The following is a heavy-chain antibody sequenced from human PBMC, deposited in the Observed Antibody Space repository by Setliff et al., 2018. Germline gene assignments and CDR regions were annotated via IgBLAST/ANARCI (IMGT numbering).Heavy chain of an antibody. J-gene: IGHJ6*02. Sequence: PGGSLRLSCAASGVTFSSYAMHWVRQAPGKGLEWVAVISYDGSNKYYADSVKGRFTISRDNSKNTLYLQMNSLRAEDTAVYYCARDLQAYYDILTGYPIYYYYGMDVWGQGTTVTVSS. CDR1: GVTFSSYA. D-gene: IGHD3-9*01. CDR3: ARDLQAYYDILTGYPIYYYYGMDV. CDR2: ISYDGSNK. V-gene: IGHV3-30-3*01.